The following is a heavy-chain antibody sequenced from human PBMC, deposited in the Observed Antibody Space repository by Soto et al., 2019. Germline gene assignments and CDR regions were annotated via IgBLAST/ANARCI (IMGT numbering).Heavy chain of an antibody. D-gene: IGHD4-17*01. CDR1: GFTFSSYG. V-gene: IGHV3-33*01. CDR2: IWYDGSNK. Sequence: PGGSLRLSCAASGFTFSSYGMHWVRQAPGKGLEWVAVIWYDGSNKYYADSVKGRFTISRDNSKNTLYLQMNSLRAEDTAVYYCARDIKSSTVVTRARYYYYGIDVWGQGTTVTVS. CDR3: ARDIKSSTVVTRARYYYYGIDV. J-gene: IGHJ6*02.